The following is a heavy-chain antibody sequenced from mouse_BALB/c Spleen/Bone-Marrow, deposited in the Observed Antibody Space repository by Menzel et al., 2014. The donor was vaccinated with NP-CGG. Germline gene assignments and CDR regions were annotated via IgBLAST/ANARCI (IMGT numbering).Heavy chain of an antibody. V-gene: IGHV1-74*04. Sequence: VKLQESGAELVKPGAPVKLSCKASGYTFTSYWMNWVKQRPGRGLEWIGRIDPSDSETHYNQKFKDKATLTVDKSSSTAHIQLSSLTSEDSAVYYCARALGDGYYYAMDYWGQGTSVTVSS. CDR1: GYTFTSYW. CDR2: IDPSDSET. J-gene: IGHJ4*01. D-gene: IGHD2-3*01. CDR3: ARALGDGYYYAMDY.